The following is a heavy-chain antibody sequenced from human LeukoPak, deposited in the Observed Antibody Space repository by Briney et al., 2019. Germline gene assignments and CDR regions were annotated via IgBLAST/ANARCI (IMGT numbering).Heavy chain of an antibody. CDR3: ARSGSSSWYQNLRTPTHFDY. Sequence: GASVKVSCKASGYTFTGYYMHWVRQAPGQGLEWMGWINPNSGGTNYAQKFQGRVTMTRDTSISTAYMELSRLRSDDTAVYYCARSGSSSWYQNLRTPTHFDYWGQGTLVTVSS. CDR1: GYTFTGYY. J-gene: IGHJ4*02. V-gene: IGHV1-2*02. CDR2: INPNSGGT. D-gene: IGHD6-13*01.